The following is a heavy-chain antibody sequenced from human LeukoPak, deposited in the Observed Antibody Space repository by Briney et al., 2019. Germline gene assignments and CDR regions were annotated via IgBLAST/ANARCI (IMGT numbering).Heavy chain of an antibody. CDR1: GFTFSSYA. CDR2: ISYDGSNK. V-gene: IGHV3-30*04. CDR3: ASPEGERGY. J-gene: IGHJ4*02. D-gene: IGHD1-1*01. Sequence: PGRSLRLSCAASGFTFSSYAMDWVRQAPGKGLEWVAVISYDGSNKYYADSVKGRFTISRDNSKNTLYLQMNSLRAEDTAVYYCASPEGERGYWGQGTLVTVSS.